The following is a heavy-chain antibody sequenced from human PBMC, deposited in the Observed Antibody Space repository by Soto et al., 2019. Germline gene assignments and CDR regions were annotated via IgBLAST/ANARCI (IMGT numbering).Heavy chain of an antibody. V-gene: IGHV1-8*01. J-gene: IGHJ6*02. CDR2: MNPNSGNT. D-gene: IGHD3-3*01. CDR3: ARSGDFWGFTRVCMDV. Sequence: VASVKMSCRASGYNFTSHDITWVRQATGQGLEWMGWMNPNSGNTGYAQMFQGRVIMTRNTSISTAYMELSSLRSEDTAVYYCARSGDFWGFTRVCMDVWGQGTTVTVSS. CDR1: GYNFTSHD.